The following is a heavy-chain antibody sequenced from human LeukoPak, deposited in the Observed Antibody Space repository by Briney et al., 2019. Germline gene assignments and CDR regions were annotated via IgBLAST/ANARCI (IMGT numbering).Heavy chain of an antibody. CDR1: GYTFTSYG. CDR2: IRAYNGNT. CDR3: ARVRSGNYYWDY. Sequence: ASVKVSCKASGYTFTSYGISWVRQAPGQGREWMGWIRAYNGNTNYAQKLQGTVTMTTDTSTSTAYMELRSLRSDDTAVYYCARVRSGNYYWDYWGQGTLVTVSS. J-gene: IGHJ4*02. V-gene: IGHV1-18*01. D-gene: IGHD1-26*01.